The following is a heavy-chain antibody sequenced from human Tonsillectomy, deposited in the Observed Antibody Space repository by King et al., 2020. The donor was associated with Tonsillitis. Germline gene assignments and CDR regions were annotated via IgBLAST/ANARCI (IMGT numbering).Heavy chain of an antibody. CDR2: ISYDGSNK. D-gene: IGHD6-13*01. J-gene: IGHJ4*02. CDR3: ASGSGRSIAAARIDY. CDR1: GFTFSSYA. Sequence: VQLVESGGGVVQPGRSLRLSCAASGFTFSSYAMHWVRQAPGKGLEWVAVISYDGSNKYYADSVKGRFTISRDNSKNTLYLQMNSLRAEDTAVYYCASGSGRSIAAARIDYWGQGTLVTVSS. V-gene: IGHV3-30-3*01.